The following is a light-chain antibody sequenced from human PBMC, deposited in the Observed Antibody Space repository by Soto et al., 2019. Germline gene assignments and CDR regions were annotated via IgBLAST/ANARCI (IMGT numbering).Light chain of an antibody. CDR2: GNG. CDR3: QSFDRSLSGPI. J-gene: IGLJ2*01. V-gene: IGLV1-40*01. CDR1: STNIGAGYD. Sequence: QSVLTQPPSVSGAPGQGVTISCTGSSTNIGAGYDVQWYQQLPGTAPKLLISGNGNRPSGVPDRLSGSKSGISASLAITGLQAEDEADYYCQSFDRSLSGPIFGGGTKLTVL.